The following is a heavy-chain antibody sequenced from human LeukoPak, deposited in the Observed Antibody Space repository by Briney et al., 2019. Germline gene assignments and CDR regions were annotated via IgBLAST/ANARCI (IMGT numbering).Heavy chain of an antibody. D-gene: IGHD4-17*01. V-gene: IGHV4-59*08. CDR2: ISYSGST. CDR1: GGSISNYY. CDR3: ARSSTTVTTDLGYFQH. J-gene: IGHJ1*01. Sequence: SETLSLTCTVSGGSISNYYWSWIRQPPGKGLEWIGYISYSGSTNYNPSLKSRVTISVDTSKNQFSLKLSSVTAADTAVYYCARSSTTVTTDLGYFQHWGQGTLVTVSS.